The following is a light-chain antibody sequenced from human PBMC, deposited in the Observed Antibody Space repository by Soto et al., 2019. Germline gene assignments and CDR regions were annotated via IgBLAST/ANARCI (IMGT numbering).Light chain of an antibody. CDR3: QQYSTYSWT. Sequence: DIQMTQSPSTLSASVGDRVTITCRASQSISSWLAWYQQKPGKAPKLLIYKASNLESGVLSRFSGSGSGTEFTLTISSLQPDDFATYYCQQYSTYSWTFGQGTQVEIK. V-gene: IGKV1-5*03. J-gene: IGKJ1*01. CDR2: KAS. CDR1: QSISSW.